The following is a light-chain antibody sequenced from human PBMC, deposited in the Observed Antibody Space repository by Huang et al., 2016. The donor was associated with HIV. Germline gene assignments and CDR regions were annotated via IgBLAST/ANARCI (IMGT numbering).Light chain of an antibody. J-gene: IGKJ5*01. CDR3: QQRSNWIT. CDR1: QSVSSY. CDR2: DAS. Sequence: EIVLTLSPATLSLSPGERATLSCRASQSVSSYLAWYQQKPGQAPRLLIYDASNRATGIPARFSGSGSGADFTLTISCLEPEDFAVYYCQQRSNWITFGQGTRLEIK. V-gene: IGKV3-11*01.